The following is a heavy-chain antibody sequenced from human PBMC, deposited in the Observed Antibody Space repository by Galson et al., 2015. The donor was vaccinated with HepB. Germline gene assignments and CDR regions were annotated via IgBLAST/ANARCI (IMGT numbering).Heavy chain of an antibody. CDR3: VKDSIHWSGYYRKRAFDI. V-gene: IGHV3-64D*06. D-gene: IGHD3-3*01. CDR2: ISSNGGST. Sequence: SLRLSCAASGFTYSSYAMHRVRQAPGKGLEYVSAISSNGGSTYYADSVKGRFTISRDNSKNTLYLQMSSLRAEDTAVYYCVKDSIHWSGYYRKRAFDIWGQGTMVTVSS. CDR1: GFTYSSYA. J-gene: IGHJ3*02.